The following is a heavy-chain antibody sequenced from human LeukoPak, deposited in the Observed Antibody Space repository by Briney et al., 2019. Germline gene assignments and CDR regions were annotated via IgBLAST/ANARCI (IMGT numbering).Heavy chain of an antibody. D-gene: IGHD3-10*01. CDR3: ARVRYYASYFYY. CDR2: IYYSGST. Sequence: LSLPCTVSGGSISSGDYYWSWIRQPPGQGLGWIGYIYYSGSTYYNPSLKSRVTISVDTSKNQFSLKLSSVTAADTAVYYCARVRYYASYFYYWGQGTLVTVSS. CDR1: GGSISSGDYY. J-gene: IGHJ4*02. V-gene: IGHV4-30-4*01.